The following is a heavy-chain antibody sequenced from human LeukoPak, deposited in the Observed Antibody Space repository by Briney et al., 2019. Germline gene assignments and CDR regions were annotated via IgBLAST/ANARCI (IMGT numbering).Heavy chain of an antibody. J-gene: IGHJ4*02. CDR1: GFTFNAYA. CDR3: AKARGAPTSFGDY. V-gene: IGHV3-23*01. CDR2: ISGRDGST. D-gene: IGHD1-26*01. Sequence: PGGSLRLSCAASGFTFNAYAMSWVRQSPERGLEWVSAISGRDGSTLYANSVKGRFTISRDNSKNTLYLQMNSLRAEDTAVYYCAKARGAPTSFGDYWGQGTLVTVSS.